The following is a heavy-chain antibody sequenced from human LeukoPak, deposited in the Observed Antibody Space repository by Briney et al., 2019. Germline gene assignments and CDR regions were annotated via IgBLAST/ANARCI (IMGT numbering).Heavy chain of an antibody. Sequence: SETLSLTCTVSGGSISSGDYYWSWIRQPPGKGLECIGYIYHSGSTYYNPSLKSRVTISLDRSKNQFSLKLSSVTAADTAVYYCARGPLALNWGFDYWGQGTLVTVSS. CDR2: IYHSGST. J-gene: IGHJ4*02. D-gene: IGHD7-27*01. V-gene: IGHV4-30-2*01. CDR3: ARGPLALNWGFDY. CDR1: GGSISSGDYY.